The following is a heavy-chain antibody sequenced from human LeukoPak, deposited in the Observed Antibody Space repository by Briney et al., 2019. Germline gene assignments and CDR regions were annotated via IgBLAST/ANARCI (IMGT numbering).Heavy chain of an antibody. CDR2: IFSTGST. Sequence: PSETLSLTCTVSGGSISSYHWNWIRQPPGKGLEWIGYIFSTGSTNYNPSLKSRVTISLDTSKSQFSVRLTSVAAADTAVYYCARRYGSGSYDKFDYWGQGTLVTVSS. CDR1: GGSISSYH. J-gene: IGHJ4*02. V-gene: IGHV4-59*08. D-gene: IGHD3-10*01. CDR3: ARRYGSGSYDKFDY.